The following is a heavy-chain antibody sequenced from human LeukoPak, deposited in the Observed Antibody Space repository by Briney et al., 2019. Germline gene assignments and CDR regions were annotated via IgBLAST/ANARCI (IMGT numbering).Heavy chain of an antibody. J-gene: IGHJ4*02. D-gene: IGHD1-26*01. V-gene: IGHV4-61*02. Sequence: SQTLSLTCTVSGGSISSGSYYWTWLRQPTGKKLEWIGRIHTSGSNNYNPSLKSRVTISGDTSKNQFSLKVSSVTAADTAVYYCARGNKDGIIVSRFDYWGQGTLVTVSS. CDR2: IHTSGSN. CDR1: GGSISSGSYY. CDR3: ARGNKDGIIVSRFDY.